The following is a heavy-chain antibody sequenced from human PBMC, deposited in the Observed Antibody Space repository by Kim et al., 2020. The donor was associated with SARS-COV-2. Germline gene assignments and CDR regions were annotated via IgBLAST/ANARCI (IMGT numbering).Heavy chain of an antibody. V-gene: IGHV1-18*01. D-gene: IGHD1-1*01. CDR2: ISAYNGNT. CDR1: GYTFTSYG. Sequence: ASVKVSCKASGYTFTSYGISWVRQAPGQGLEWMGWISAYNGNTNYAQKLQGRVTMTTDTSTSTAYMELRSLRSDDTAVYYCARVQLEPPVYYYYGMDVWGQGTTVTVSS. CDR3: ARVQLEPPVYYYYGMDV. J-gene: IGHJ6*02.